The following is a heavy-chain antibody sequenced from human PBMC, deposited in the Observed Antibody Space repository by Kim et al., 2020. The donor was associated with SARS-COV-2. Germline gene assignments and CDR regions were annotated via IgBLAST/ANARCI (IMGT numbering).Heavy chain of an antibody. Sequence: DDAAPVKGRFTISRDDANNTLDLQMNSRITEDTAVYYCATEWVSELFLSYWGQGTLVTVSS. D-gene: IGHD3-10*01. CDR3: ATEWVSELFLSY. J-gene: IGHJ4*02. V-gene: IGHV3-15*01.